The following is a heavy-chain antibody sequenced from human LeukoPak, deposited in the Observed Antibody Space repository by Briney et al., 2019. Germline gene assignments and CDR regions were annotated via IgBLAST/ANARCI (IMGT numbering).Heavy chain of an antibody. D-gene: IGHD6-13*01. Sequence: SGTLSLTCAVSGGSISSSNWWSWVRQPPGKGLEWIGEIYHSGSTNYNPSLKSRVTISVDKSKNQFSLKLSSVTAADTAVYYCASGHRISSWYYYNIRHYYYYYMDVWGKGTTVTVSS. CDR1: GGSISSSNW. CDR3: ASGHRISSWYYYNIRHYYYYYMDV. CDR2: IYHSGST. V-gene: IGHV4-4*02. J-gene: IGHJ6*03.